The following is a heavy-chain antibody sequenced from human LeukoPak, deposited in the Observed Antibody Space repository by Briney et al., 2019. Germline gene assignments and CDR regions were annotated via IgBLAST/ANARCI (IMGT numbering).Heavy chain of an antibody. V-gene: IGHV1-2*02. D-gene: IGHD6-13*01. CDR1: GYTFTGYY. Sequence: GASVKVSCKASGYTFTGYYMHWVRQAPGQGLEWMGWINPNSGGTNYAQKFQGRVTMTRDMSISTAYMELSRLRSDDTAVYYCARISGYSSSWYWANFDYWGQGTLVTVSS. CDR3: ARISGYSSSWYWANFDY. J-gene: IGHJ4*02. CDR2: INPNSGGT.